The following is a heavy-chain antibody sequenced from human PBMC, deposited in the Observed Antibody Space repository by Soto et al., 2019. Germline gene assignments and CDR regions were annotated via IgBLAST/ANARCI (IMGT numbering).Heavy chain of an antibody. CDR2: INPNSGGT. CDR3: ARDGQMSKIGLHLGY. Sequence: ASVKVSCKASGYTFTGYYLHLVRQAPGQGLEWMGWINPNSGGTNYAQKFQGRVTMTRDTSITTAYMELSRLRSDDTAVYYCARDGQMSKIGLHLGYWGQGSLVTVSS. CDR1: GYTFTGYY. J-gene: IGHJ4*02. V-gene: IGHV1-2*02. D-gene: IGHD3-16*01.